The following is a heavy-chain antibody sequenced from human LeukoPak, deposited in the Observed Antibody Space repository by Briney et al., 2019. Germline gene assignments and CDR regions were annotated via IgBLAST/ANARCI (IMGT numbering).Heavy chain of an antibody. Sequence: PGGSLRLSCAASGFTFGSYAMSWIRQAPGKGLEWVSFISPSGDRTSNADSVEGRFTISRDNPRNTLYLQMNSLRDEDTAVYYCAIMHGYYDGSGYWVQWGHGTLVTVSS. CDR2: ISPSGDRT. J-gene: IGHJ4*01. CDR3: AIMHGYYDGSGYWVQ. V-gene: IGHV3-23*01. CDR1: GFTFGSYA. D-gene: IGHD3-22*01.